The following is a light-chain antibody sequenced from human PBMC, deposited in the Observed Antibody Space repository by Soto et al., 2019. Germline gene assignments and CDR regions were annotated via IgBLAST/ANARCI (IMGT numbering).Light chain of an antibody. J-gene: IGKJ4*01. Sequence: IVMKQSPATLAVSPCEGATLSCRASQSVTWYLAWYQQKPGQAPRLLIYDATNRATGIPARFSGSGSGTDFTLTISSLEPEDFAVYYCQQRTNWLTFGGGTKVDIK. CDR1: QSVTWY. V-gene: IGKV3-11*01. CDR2: DAT. CDR3: QQRTNWLT.